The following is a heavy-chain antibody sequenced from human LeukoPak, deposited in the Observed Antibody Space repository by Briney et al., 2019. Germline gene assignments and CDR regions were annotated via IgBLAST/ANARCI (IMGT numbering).Heavy chain of an antibody. CDR2: ISYDGSNK. Sequence: GRSLRLSCAASGFTFSSYGMHWVRQAPGKGLEWVAVISYDGSNKYYADSVKGRFTISRDNSKNTLYLQMNSLRAEDTAVYYCAKALLAATFDYWGQGTLVTVSS. CDR3: AKALLAATFDY. D-gene: IGHD2-15*01. CDR1: GFTFSSYG. V-gene: IGHV3-30*18. J-gene: IGHJ4*02.